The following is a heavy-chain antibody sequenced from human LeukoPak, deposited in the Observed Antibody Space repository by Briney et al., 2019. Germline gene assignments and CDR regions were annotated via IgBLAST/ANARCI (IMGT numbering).Heavy chain of an antibody. Sequence: PSETLSLTCTVSGGSINNYYWNWIRQPAGRGLEWIGRIHTSGSTRYNPSLRGRVAMSVDMSKNQFSLNLNSVTAADTAVYYCARDQSGSGGHNNDAFDIWGQGTMVTVSS. V-gene: IGHV4-4*07. D-gene: IGHD3-16*01. CDR2: IHTSGST. CDR1: GGSINNYY. J-gene: IGHJ3*02. CDR3: ARDQSGSGGHNNDAFDI.